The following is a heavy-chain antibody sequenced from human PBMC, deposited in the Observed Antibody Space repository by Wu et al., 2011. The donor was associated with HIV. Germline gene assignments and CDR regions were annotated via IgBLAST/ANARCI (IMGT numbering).Heavy chain of an antibody. Sequence: QVQLVQSGAEVKKPGASVKVSCKVSGNSLSELSMHWVRQTPGKGLEWMGGFDPEHGETIYAQKFQGRVTMTEDKSTDTAYMELSSLRSEDTAVYYCARAPIGYDSSTEVYYHYGMDVWGQGTTVTVSS. D-gene: IGHD3-22*01. CDR2: FDPEHGET. CDR3: ARAPIGYDSSTEVYYHYGMDV. V-gene: IGHV1-24*01. J-gene: IGHJ6*02. CDR1: GNSLSELS.